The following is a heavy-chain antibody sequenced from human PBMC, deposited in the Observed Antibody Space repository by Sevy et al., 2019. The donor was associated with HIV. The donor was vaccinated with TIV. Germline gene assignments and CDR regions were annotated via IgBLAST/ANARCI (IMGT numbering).Heavy chain of an antibody. CDR2: IRFAGTNK. CDR3: AKDNTYDFWSGSQQNPNWFDP. D-gene: IGHD3-3*01. Sequence: GGSLRLSCAASGFTFSAYGMHWVRQTPGKGLEWVAFIRFAGTNKYYSNSVKGRFTISRDNSKKTLYLQMNSLRPEDTAIYYCAKDNTYDFWSGSQQNPNWFDPWGQGTLVTVSS. J-gene: IGHJ5*02. V-gene: IGHV3-30*02. CDR1: GFTFSAYG.